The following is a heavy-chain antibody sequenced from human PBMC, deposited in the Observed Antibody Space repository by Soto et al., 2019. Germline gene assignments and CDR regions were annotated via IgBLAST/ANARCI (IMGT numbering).Heavy chain of an antibody. CDR2: IYPGDSDT. D-gene: IGHD3-10*02. Sequence: GESLKISCKGSGYSFTSYWIGWVRQMPGKGLEWMGIIYPGDSDTRYSPSFQGQVTISADKSISTAYLQWSSLKASDAAMYYCARLGGVRGGDYYYGMDVWGQGTTVTVSS. V-gene: IGHV5-51*01. CDR1: GYSFTSYW. J-gene: IGHJ6*02. CDR3: ARLGGVRGGDYYYGMDV.